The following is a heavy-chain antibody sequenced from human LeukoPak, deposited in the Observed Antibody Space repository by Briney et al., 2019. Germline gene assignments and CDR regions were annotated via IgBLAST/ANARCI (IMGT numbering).Heavy chain of an antibody. Sequence: SGPTLVKPTQTLTLTCTFSGFSLSTSGVGVGWIRQPPGKALEWLALIYWDDDKRYSPSLKSRLTITKDTSKNQVVLTMTNMDPVDTATYYCARIVVVITIGHGNAFDIWGQGTMVTVSS. CDR3: ARIVVVITIGHGNAFDI. CDR2: IYWDDDK. CDR1: GFSLSTSGVG. D-gene: IGHD3-22*01. V-gene: IGHV2-5*02. J-gene: IGHJ3*02.